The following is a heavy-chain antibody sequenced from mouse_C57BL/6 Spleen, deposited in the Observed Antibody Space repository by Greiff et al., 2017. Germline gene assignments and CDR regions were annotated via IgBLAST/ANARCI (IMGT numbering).Heavy chain of an antibody. CDR3: AREGPYSGYFDV. D-gene: IGHD2-10*01. Sequence: EVKLMESEGGLVQPGSSMKLSCTASGFTFSDYYMAWVRQVPEKGLEWVANINYDGSSTYYLDSLKSRFIISRDNAKNILYLQMSSLKSEDTATYYCAREGPYSGYFDVWGTGTTVTVSS. CDR1: GFTFSDYY. J-gene: IGHJ1*03. V-gene: IGHV5-16*01. CDR2: INYDGSST.